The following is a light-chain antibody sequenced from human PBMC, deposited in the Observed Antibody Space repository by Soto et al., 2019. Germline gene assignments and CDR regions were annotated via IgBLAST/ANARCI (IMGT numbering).Light chain of an antibody. CDR2: GAS. CDR1: QSISSN. CDR3: QQYNNWPYT. J-gene: IGKJ2*01. Sequence: EIMMTQSPATLSVSPGERATLSCWSSQSISSNLAWYQHKRGQAPRLLFYGASTRTTGVPARFSGSGSGTGFTLTISSLKSEDFAIYYCQQYNNWPYTFGQGTKLEIK. V-gene: IGKV3-15*01.